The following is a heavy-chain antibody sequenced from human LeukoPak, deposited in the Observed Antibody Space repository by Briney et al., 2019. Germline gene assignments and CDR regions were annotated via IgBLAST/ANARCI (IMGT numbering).Heavy chain of an antibody. V-gene: IGHV4-31*03. J-gene: IGHJ3*02. CDR3: ARAYYYDSTASDAFDI. CDR2: IYYSGST. Sequence: PSETLSLTCTVSGGSISSGGYYWSWIRQHPGKGLEWIGYIYYSGSTYYNPSLKSRVTISVDTSKNQFSLKLSSVTAEDTAVYYCARAYYYDSTASDAFDIWGQGTMVTVSS. D-gene: IGHD3-22*01. CDR1: GGSISSGGYY.